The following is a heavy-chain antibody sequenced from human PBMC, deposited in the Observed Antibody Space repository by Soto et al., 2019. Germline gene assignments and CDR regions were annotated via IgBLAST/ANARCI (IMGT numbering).Heavy chain of an antibody. CDR1: GFTFSSYA. J-gene: IGHJ4*02. Sequence: GSLRLSCAASGFTFSSYAMSWVRQAPGKGLEWVSTISGSGDSTYYADSVRGRFTISRDNSKNTLYLQMNSLRAEDTAVYYCATETLGYCSSGSCRIDYWGQGTLVTVPQ. D-gene: IGHD2-15*01. V-gene: IGHV3-23*01. CDR3: ATETLGYCSSGSCRIDY. CDR2: ISGSGDST.